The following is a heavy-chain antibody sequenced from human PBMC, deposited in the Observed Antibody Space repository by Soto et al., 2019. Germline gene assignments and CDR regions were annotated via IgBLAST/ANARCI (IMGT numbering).Heavy chain of an antibody. CDR2: SVSIVDTL. CDR3: VRVVAISDDPDY. CDR1: GGTFNSYA. D-gene: IGHD1-1*01. J-gene: IGHJ4*02. V-gene: IGHV1-69*12. Sequence: QVQVVQSGAEVRQPASSVKVSCKTSGGTFNSYAISWVRQAPGQGLEWMGGSVSIVDTLNHARKVQGRVTITANESTSTAYVKMSSRRSDSTAIYFYVRVVAISDDPDYWGQGTLVTVSS.